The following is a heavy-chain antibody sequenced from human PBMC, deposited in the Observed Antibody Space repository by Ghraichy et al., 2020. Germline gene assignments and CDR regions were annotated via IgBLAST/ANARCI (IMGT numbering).Heavy chain of an antibody. D-gene: IGHD6-13*01. CDR3: ARESAAAWGYFDY. CDR2: IGGNGGFR. V-gene: IGHV3-11*01. Sequence: GGSLRLSCAASGFSFSNSSMSWIRQAPGKGLEWISHIGGNGGFRYYADSVQGRFTISRDNAKKSLFLQMNNLRAEDTALYYCARESAAAWGYFDYWGQGYRVTVTS. J-gene: IGHJ4*02. CDR1: GFSFSNSS.